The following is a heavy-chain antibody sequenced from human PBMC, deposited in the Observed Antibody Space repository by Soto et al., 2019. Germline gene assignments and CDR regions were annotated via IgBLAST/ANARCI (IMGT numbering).Heavy chain of an antibody. CDR1: GFTFSSYS. CDR3: ARITSPEYCSGGSCYSGSDYYGMDV. J-gene: IGHJ6*02. CDR2: ISRSSSPV. D-gene: IGHD2-15*01. V-gene: IGHV3-48*02. Sequence: GGSLRLSCAASGFTFSSYSMNWVRQAPGKGLEWVSYISRSSSPVYSADSVKGRFTISRDNAKNSLNLQMNSLSDEDTAVYYCARITSPEYCSGGSCYSGSDYYGMDVWGQGTTVTVSS.